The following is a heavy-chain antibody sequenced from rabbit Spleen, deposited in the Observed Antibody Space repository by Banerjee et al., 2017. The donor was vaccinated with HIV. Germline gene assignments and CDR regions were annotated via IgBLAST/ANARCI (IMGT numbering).Heavy chain of an antibody. V-gene: IGHV1S45*01. CDR2: IGTSSGSA. D-gene: IGHD4-2*01. CDR1: GFSFSSSYY. CDR3: ARDAGTYDYIDGYFNL. J-gene: IGHJ4*01. Sequence: QEQLVESGGGLVKPEGSLTLTCTASGFSFSSSYYMCWVRQAPGKGLEWTGCIGTSSGSAWYATWAKGRFTISKTSSTTVTLQMTTLTAADTATYFCARDAGTYDYIDGYFNLWGPGTLVTVS.